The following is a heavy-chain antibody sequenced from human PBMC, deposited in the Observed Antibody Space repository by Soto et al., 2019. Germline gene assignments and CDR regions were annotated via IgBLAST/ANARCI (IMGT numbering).Heavy chain of an antibody. CDR1: GFTVNNHA. CDR3: ARDQFPFGGSRSSDYYYYPMDV. J-gene: IGHJ6*02. D-gene: IGHD6-6*01. Sequence: EVQLLESGGGLVQPGGSLRLSCAASGFTVNNHAMHWVRQAPGEGLEWVSGFAGDFINTRYADSVRGRFTISRDTSKNTLSLQMDSLRVEDTAIYYCARDQFPFGGSRSSDYYYYPMDVWGQGTTVTVSS. CDR2: FAGDFINT. V-gene: IGHV3-23*01.